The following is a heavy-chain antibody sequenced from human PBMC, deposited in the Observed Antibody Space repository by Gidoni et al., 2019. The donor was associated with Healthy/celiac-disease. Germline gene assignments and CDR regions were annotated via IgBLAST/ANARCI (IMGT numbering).Heavy chain of an antibody. V-gene: IGHV1-18*01. CDR2: NSAYNGTT. D-gene: IGHD2-15*01. CDR3: AIDLAGYGVVAGY. J-gene: IGHJ4*02. Sequence: QVQRVQSGAAVKKPGASVKVACKASGYTCTSYGISWVGQAPGQGLEWMGWNSAYNGTTNYAQKLQGRVTMTTDTSTGTAYMELRSLRSDDTAVYYCAIDLAGYGVVAGYWGQGTLVTVSS. CDR1: GYTCTSYG.